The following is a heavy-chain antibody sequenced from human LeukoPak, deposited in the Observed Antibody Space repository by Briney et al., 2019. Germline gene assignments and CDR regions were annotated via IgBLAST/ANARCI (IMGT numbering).Heavy chain of an antibody. CDR1: GGSISSYY. V-gene: IGHV4-4*07. J-gene: IGHJ4*02. Sequence: PSETLSLTCTVSGGSISSYYWSWIRQPAGKGLGWIGRIYTSGITNYNPSLKSRVTMSVDTSKNQFSLKLISVTAADTAVYYRARLLLREMGDYWGQGTLVTVSS. CDR2: IYTSGIT. CDR3: ARLLLREMGDY. D-gene: IGHD3-22*01.